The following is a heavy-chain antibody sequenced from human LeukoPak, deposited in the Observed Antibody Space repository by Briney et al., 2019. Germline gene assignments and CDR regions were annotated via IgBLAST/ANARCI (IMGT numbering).Heavy chain of an antibody. Sequence: GGSLRLSCEASGFTFGSHAMYWVRQAPGKGLEWVAGIFGSGGSPHYADPVKGRFTISRDNAKNSLYLQMNSLRAEDTAVYYCAGQLDLYYFDYWGQGTLVTVSS. D-gene: IGHD6-13*01. J-gene: IGHJ4*02. V-gene: IGHV3-23*01. CDR1: GFTFGSHA. CDR2: IFGSGGSP. CDR3: AGQLDLYYFDY.